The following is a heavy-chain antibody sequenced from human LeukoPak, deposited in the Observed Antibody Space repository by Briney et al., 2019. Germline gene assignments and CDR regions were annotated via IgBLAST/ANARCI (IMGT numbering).Heavy chain of an antibody. CDR3: ARVSTIFGVVNLKFDY. V-gene: IGHV4-30-2*01. J-gene: IGHJ4*02. CDR2: IYHSGST. Sequence: SETLSLTCTVSGGSISSGGYYWSWIRQPPGKGLEWIGYIYHSGSTYYNPSLKGRVTISVDRSKNQFSLKLSSVTAADTAVYYCARVSTIFGVVNLKFDYWGQGTLVTVSS. CDR1: GGSISSGGYY. D-gene: IGHD3-3*01.